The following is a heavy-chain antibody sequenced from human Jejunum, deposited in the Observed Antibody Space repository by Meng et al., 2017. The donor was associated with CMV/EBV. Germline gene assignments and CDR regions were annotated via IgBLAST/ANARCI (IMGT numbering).Heavy chain of an antibody. Sequence: CGHWPRPPPGNGLELIGNISPTASTHDNPTLKSRVTMSIDRSKNQFSLKVTSVTAADTPLYYCASGRCTRTLCSTGTFDYWGQGTLVTVSS. J-gene: IGHJ4*02. CDR1: C. D-gene: IGHD2-2*02. CDR3: ASGRCTRTLCSTGTFDY. V-gene: IGHV4-4*02. CDR2: ISPTAST.